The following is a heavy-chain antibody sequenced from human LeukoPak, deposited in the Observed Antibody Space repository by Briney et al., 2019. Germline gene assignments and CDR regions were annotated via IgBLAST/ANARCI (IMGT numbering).Heavy chain of an antibody. CDR3: ARDTYSSDWPKYSCYAMDL. Sequence: GASVKVSCKASGYTFSSYGISWVRQAPGQGLEWMGWISAYNDNTNYAQKLQGRVTMTTDTSTSTAYMELRSLRSDDTAVYYCARDTYSSDWPKYSCYAMDLWGQGDTVTVSS. CDR2: ISAYNDNT. CDR1: GYTFSSYG. V-gene: IGHV1-18*01. J-gene: IGHJ6*02. D-gene: IGHD6-25*01.